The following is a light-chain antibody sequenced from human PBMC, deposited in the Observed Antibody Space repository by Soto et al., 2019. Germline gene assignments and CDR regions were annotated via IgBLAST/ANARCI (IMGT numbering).Light chain of an antibody. Sequence: QSALTQPASVSGSPGQSITISCTGTSSDVGDYNYVSWYQQHPGKAPKLMLYDVSNRPSGISNRFSGSKSGNTASLTISGLQDEDEADYYCCSYTSSSTLFGTGTKLTVL. CDR1: SSDVGDYNY. J-gene: IGLJ1*01. V-gene: IGLV2-14*01. CDR2: DVS. CDR3: CSYTSSSTL.